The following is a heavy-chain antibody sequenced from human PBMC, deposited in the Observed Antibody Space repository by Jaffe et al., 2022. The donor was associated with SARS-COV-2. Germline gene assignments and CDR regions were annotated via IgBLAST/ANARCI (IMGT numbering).Heavy chain of an antibody. CDR1: GGSISSYY. V-gene: IGHV4-59*01. CDR2: IYYSGST. J-gene: IGHJ5*02. Sequence: QVQLQESGPGLVKPSETLSLTCTVSGGSISSYYWSWIRQPPGKGLEWIGYIYYSGSTNYNPSLKSRVTISIDTSKNQFSLKLSSVTAADTAVYYCAREGSNSANWFDPWGQGTLVTVSS. D-gene: IGHD6-6*01. CDR3: AREGSNSANWFDP.